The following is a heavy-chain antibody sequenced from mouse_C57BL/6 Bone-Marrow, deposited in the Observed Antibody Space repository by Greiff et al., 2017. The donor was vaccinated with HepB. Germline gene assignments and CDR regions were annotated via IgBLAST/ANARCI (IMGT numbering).Heavy chain of an antibody. Sequence: EVKLQESGPELVKPGASVKISCKASGYSFTGYYMNWVKQSPEKSLEWIGEINPSTGGTTYNQKFKAKATLTVDKSSSTAYMQLKSLTSEDSAVYYCARNGSFAYWGQGTLVTVSA. J-gene: IGHJ3*01. V-gene: IGHV1-42*01. CDR1: GYSFTGYY. CDR3: ARNGSFAY. CDR2: INPSTGGT.